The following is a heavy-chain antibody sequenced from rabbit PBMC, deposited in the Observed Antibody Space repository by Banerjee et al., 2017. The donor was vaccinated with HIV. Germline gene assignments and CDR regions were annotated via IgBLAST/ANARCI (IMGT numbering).Heavy chain of an antibody. CDR3: ARDDASSSGYFGL. J-gene: IGHJ4*01. D-gene: IGHD1-1*01. CDR1: GIDFSSSFW. V-gene: IGHV1S43*01. CDR2: IYPTYGAT. Sequence: QQQLEESGGGLVKPGGTLTLTCKASGIDFSSSFWISWVRQTPGKGLEWIGCIYPTYGATDYASWVNGRFTISLDNAQNTVFLQMTSLTAADTATYFCARDDASSSGYFGLWGPGTLVTVS.